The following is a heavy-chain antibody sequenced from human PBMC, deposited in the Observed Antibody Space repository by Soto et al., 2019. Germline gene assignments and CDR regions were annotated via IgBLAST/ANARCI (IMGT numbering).Heavy chain of an antibody. CDR2: IGDDGRV. Sequence: PSETLSLTCTVSGGSISGSPYHWGWIRQPPGKGLERIGSIGDDGRVYYDPSLTGRATLFVDTSKNRFSLNLNSVTAADTAVYYCAIPPRIEVGGPDYWGQGILVTVSS. CDR3: AIPPRIEVGGPDY. J-gene: IGHJ4*02. CDR1: GGSISGSPYH. D-gene: IGHD6-19*01. V-gene: IGHV4-39*02.